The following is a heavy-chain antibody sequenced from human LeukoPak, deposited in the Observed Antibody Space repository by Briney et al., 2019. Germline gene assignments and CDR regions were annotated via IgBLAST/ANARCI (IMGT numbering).Heavy chain of an antibody. CDR1: GFTFSSYA. J-gene: IGHJ5*02. D-gene: IGHD3-3*02. V-gene: IGHV3-48*04. Sequence: PGGSLRLSCAASGFTFSSYAMSWVRQAPGKGLEWVSYISSSGSTIYYADSVKGRFTISRDNAKNSLYLQMNSLRAEDTAVYYCARAREGSGTPFFAPRFPKQPFDPWGQGTLVTVSS. CDR3: ARAREGSGTPFFAPRFPKQPFDP. CDR2: ISSSGSTI.